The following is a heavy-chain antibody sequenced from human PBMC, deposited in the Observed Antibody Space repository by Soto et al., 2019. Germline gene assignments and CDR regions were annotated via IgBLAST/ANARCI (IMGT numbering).Heavy chain of an antibody. Sequence: ASVKVSCKASGYTFTRNAIHWVRQAPGQRLEWIGRINAGNGDTKYSQKFQGRVTITRDTSASAAYMELSTLGSEDTAVYYCAKDPPYCSGGSCYSAADYWGQGTLVTVSS. J-gene: IGHJ4*02. CDR1: GYTFTRNA. D-gene: IGHD2-15*01. CDR3: AKDPPYCSGGSCYSAADY. CDR2: INAGNGDT. V-gene: IGHV1-3*01.